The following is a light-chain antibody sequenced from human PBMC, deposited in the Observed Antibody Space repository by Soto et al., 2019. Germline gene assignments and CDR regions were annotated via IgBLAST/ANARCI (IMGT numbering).Light chain of an antibody. V-gene: IGKV1-9*01. J-gene: IGKJ4*01. CDR2: GAS. Sequence: DIPLTQSPSFLSASVGDRVTITCRASQGISSYLAWYQQKPGKAPKLLIYGASTLQSGVPSRFSGSGSGTEFTLTISSLQPEDLATYYFQQLNNYLTFGGGTKVEIK. CDR3: QQLNNYLT. CDR1: QGISSY.